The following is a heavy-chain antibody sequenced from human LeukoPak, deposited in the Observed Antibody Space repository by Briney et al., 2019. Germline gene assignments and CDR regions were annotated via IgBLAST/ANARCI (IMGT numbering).Heavy chain of an antibody. V-gene: IGHV3-7*01. CDR2: IKQDGSET. CDR3: ASPSYSGGWYYLDN. D-gene: IGHD6-13*01. Sequence: GGSLRLSCAASGFTFSSYWMNWVRQAPGKGLEWVAKIKQDGSETYYVDSVKGRFSISRDNAKNSLYLQMNSLRAEDTAMYYCASPSYSGGWYYLDNWGQGTLVTVSS. CDR1: GFTFSSYW. J-gene: IGHJ4*02.